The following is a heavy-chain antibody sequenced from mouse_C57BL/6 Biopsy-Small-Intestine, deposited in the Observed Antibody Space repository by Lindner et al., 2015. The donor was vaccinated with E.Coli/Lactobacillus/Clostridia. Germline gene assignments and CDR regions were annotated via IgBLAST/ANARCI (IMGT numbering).Heavy chain of an antibody. J-gene: IGHJ2*01. Sequence: VQLQESGAELVRPGTSVKVSCKASGYAFTNYLIEWVKQRPGQGLEWIGVINPGSGGTNYNEKFKGKATLTADKSSSTAYMQLSSLTSEDSAVYFCARGGGEDYFDYWGQGTTLTVSS. CDR1: GYAFTNYL. CDR3: ARGGGEDYFDY. V-gene: IGHV1-54*01. CDR2: INPGSGGT.